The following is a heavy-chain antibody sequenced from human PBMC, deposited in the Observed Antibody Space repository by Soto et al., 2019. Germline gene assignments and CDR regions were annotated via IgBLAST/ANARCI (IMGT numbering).Heavy chain of an antibody. V-gene: IGHV4-59*08. CDR1: GGSITGYY. CDR2: MYYIGST. CDR3: AGSSGYDLGEIDY. D-gene: IGHD5-12*01. Sequence: NPSETLSLTCTVSGGSITGYYWSWIRQPPGKGLEWIGYMYYIGSTNHNPSLKSRVAISVDTSKNQFSLKLSSVTAADTAVYYCAGSSGYDLGEIDYWGQGTLVTVSS. J-gene: IGHJ4*02.